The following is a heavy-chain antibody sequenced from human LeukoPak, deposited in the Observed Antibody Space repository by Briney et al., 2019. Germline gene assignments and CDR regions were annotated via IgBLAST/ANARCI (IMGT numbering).Heavy chain of an antibody. CDR3: AKSIASRPYYYYGMDV. CDR1: GFTFSSHA. D-gene: IGHD6-6*01. J-gene: IGHJ6*02. Sequence: SGGSLRLSCAASGFTFSSHAMSWVRQAPGKGLEWVSAVSGSGGSTYYADYVKGRFTISRDNSKNTLYLQMNSLRAEDTAVYYCAKSIASRPYYYYGMDVWGQGTTVTVSS. V-gene: IGHV3-23*01. CDR2: VSGSGGST.